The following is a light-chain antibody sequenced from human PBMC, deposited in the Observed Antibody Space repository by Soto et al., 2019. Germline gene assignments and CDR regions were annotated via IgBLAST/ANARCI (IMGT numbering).Light chain of an antibody. CDR3: QQYSNWPEWT. CDR2: GAT. V-gene: IGKV3-15*01. Sequence: EIVMTQSPATLSGSPGERATLSCRASQSINNKLAWYQQKYGQAPRLLIYGATTRATGLPARFSGSGSGTEFTLTISSLQSEDFAVYFCQQYSNWPEWTFGQGTKVEIK. J-gene: IGKJ1*01. CDR1: QSINNK.